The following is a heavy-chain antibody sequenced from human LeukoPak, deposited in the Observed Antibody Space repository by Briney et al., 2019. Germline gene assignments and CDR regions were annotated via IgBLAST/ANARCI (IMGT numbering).Heavy chain of an antibody. CDR3: ARDRYCSGGSCHFEGTPYYFDY. D-gene: IGHD2-15*01. V-gene: IGHV1-69*05. CDR1: GGTFSSYA. Sequence: ASVKVSCKASGGTFSSYAISWVRQAPGQGLEWMGRIIPIFGTANYAQKFQGRVTITTDESTSTAYMELNSLRAEDTAVYYCARDRYCSGGSCHFEGTPYYFDYWGQGTLVTVSS. J-gene: IGHJ4*02. CDR2: IIPIFGTA.